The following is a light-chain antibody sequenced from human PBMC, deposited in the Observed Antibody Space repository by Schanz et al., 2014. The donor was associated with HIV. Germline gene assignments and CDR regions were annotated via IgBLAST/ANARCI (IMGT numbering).Light chain of an antibody. CDR3: SSYTGSSSVI. CDR2: DVD. Sequence: QSALTQPASVSGSPGQSITISCTGTSSDIGGYNYVSWYQQHPGKAPKLILYDVDNRPAGVSNRFSGSKSGNTASLTISGLQAEDEADYYCSSYTGSSSVIFGGGTKVTVL. J-gene: IGLJ2*01. CDR1: SSDIGGYNY. V-gene: IGLV2-14*03.